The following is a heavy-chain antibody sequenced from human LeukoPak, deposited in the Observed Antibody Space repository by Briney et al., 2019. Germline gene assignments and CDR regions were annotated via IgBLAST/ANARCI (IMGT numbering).Heavy chain of an antibody. Sequence: RGESLKISCKGSGYSFTSYWIGWVRQMPGKGLEWMGIIYPGDSDTRYSPSFQGQVTISADKSISTAYLQWSSLKASDTAMYYCACNSGYSSTQGAFDIWGQGTMVTVSS. J-gene: IGHJ3*02. CDR2: IYPGDSDT. D-gene: IGHD6-13*01. V-gene: IGHV5-51*01. CDR3: ACNSGYSSTQGAFDI. CDR1: GYSFTSYW.